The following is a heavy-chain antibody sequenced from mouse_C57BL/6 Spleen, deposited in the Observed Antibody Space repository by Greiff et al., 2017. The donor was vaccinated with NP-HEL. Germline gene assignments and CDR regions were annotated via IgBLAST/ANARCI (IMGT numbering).Heavy chain of an antibody. CDR2: IDPETGGT. CDR1: GYTFTDYE. V-gene: IGHV1-15*01. CDR3: TRLYGSRNFDY. Sequence: VKLQESGAELVRPGASVTLSCKASGYTFTDYEMHWVKQTPVHGLEWIGAIDPETGGTAYNQKFKGKAILTADKSSSTAYMELRSLTSEDSAVYYCTRLYGSRNFDYWGQGTTLTVSS. J-gene: IGHJ2*01. D-gene: IGHD1-1*01.